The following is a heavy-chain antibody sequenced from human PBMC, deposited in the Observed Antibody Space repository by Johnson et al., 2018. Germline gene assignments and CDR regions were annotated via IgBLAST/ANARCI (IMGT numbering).Heavy chain of an antibody. D-gene: IGHD4-11*01. CDR2: IYYTGST. J-gene: IGHJ6*03. Sequence: QVQLQESGPGLVKXSETLSLXCSISGGSLSTYYWTWLRQSPGKGLEWIGYIYYTGSTSYNPPLRSRVSMSVDTSKDRPSLKLTSVTAADTAGYYCARVYGPSTVTTDLWTYFMDVWGKGTTVTVSS. CDR3: ARVYGPSTVTTDLWTYFMDV. CDR1: GGSLSTYY. V-gene: IGHV4-59*01.